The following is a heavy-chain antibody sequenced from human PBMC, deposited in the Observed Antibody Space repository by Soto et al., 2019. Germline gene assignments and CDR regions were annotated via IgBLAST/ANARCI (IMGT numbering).Heavy chain of an antibody. CDR3: ARRPPELLSQLLYFDY. CDR1: GGSISSSSYY. V-gene: IGHV4-39*01. CDR2: IYYSGST. J-gene: IGHJ4*02. D-gene: IGHD2-2*01. Sequence: QLQLQESGPGLVKPSETLSLTCTVSGGSISSSSYYWGWIRQPPGKGLEWTGSIYYSGSTYYNPSLKSRVTISVDTSKNQFSLKLSSVTAADTAVYYCARRPPELLSQLLYFDYWGQGTLVTVYS.